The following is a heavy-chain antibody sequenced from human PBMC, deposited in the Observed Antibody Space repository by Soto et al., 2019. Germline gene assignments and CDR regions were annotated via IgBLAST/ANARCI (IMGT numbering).Heavy chain of an antibody. CDR2: ISWNSGSI. CDR3: AKSTGYSSTEAFDY. V-gene: IGHV3-9*01. Sequence: GGSLRLSCAASGFTFDDYAMHWVRQAPGKGLEWVSGISWNSGSIGYADSVKGRFTISRDNAKNSLYLQMNSLRAEDTALYYCAKSTGYSSTEAFDYWGQGTLVTVSS. CDR1: GFTFDDYA. D-gene: IGHD6-13*01. J-gene: IGHJ4*02.